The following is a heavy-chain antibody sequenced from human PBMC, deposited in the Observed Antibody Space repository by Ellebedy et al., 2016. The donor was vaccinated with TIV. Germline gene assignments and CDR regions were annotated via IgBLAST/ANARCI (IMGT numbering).Heavy chain of an antibody. J-gene: IGHJ4*02. CDR2: ISVYNGDT. Sequence: AASVKVSCKASGYTFTSYAISWVRQAPGQGLEWMGWISVYNGDTNYAQNFQGRVTLTRDTSTSTVYMELRSLRSDDTAVYYCAREGIAVAGIDYWGQGTLVTVSS. CDR3: AREGIAVAGIDY. D-gene: IGHD6-19*01. V-gene: IGHV1-18*04. CDR1: GYTFTSYA.